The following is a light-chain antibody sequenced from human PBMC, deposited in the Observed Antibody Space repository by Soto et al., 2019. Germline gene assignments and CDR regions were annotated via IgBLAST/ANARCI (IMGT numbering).Light chain of an antibody. V-gene: IGLV2-11*01. Sequence: QSVLTQPRSVSGSPGQSVTISCTGTSSDVGGYNYVSWYQQHPGKAPKLMISDVSNRPSGVPDRFSGSKSGNTASLTISGLQAEDEADYYCCSYAGSYTWVFGGGTPLTVL. CDR1: SSDVGGYNY. J-gene: IGLJ3*02. CDR2: DVS. CDR3: CSYAGSYTWV.